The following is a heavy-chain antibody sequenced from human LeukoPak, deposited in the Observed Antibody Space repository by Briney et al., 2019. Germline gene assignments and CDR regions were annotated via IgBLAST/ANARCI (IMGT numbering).Heavy chain of an antibody. CDR1: GYTFTGYY. CDR2: ISIGDGRT. CDR3: SRSYYSSSWYYFDH. Sequence: GASVKVSCKASGYTFTGYYMHWVRQAPGQAPEWMGWISIGDGRTHSGRKFQDRLSMTREMSSNTAFLELSSLTSDDTAVYFCSRSYYSSSWYYFDHWGQGTLVTVSS. J-gene: IGHJ4*02. V-gene: IGHV1-2*02. D-gene: IGHD2-15*01.